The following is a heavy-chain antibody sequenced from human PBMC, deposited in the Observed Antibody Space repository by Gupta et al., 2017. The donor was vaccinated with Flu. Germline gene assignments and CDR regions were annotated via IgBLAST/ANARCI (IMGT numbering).Heavy chain of an antibody. CDR1: GFTFGAYP. D-gene: IGHD3-10*01. J-gene: IGHJ4*01. V-gene: IGHV3-49*03. CDR2: IRSKAYGCTT. CDR3: NAXEGSGSYDXDLNAPGGYLFDY. Sequence: EVQLVESGVGLVQPGRSLRLSCTASGFTFGAYPMSWFRQAPGKGLEWVGFIRSKAYGCTTEYDASVKGPFTRASVYAKSIPYLQMNSRITEVRAVNYCNAXEGSGSYDXDLNAPGGYLFDYGGQGPMVTVSS.